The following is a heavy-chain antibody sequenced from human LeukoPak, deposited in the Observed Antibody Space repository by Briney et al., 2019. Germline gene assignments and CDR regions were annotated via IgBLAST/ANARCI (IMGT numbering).Heavy chain of an antibody. CDR3: AKDGKVGEDTAMGPNYYYYYMDV. CDR1: GFTFSSYG. Sequence: PGGSLTLSCAASGFTFSSYGMHWVRQAPGKGLEWVAVISYDGSNKYYADSVKGRFTISRDNSKNTLYLQMNSLRAEDTAVYYCAKDGKVGEDTAMGPNYYYYYMDVWGKGTTVTVSS. J-gene: IGHJ6*03. CDR2: ISYDGSNK. V-gene: IGHV3-30*18. D-gene: IGHD5-18*01.